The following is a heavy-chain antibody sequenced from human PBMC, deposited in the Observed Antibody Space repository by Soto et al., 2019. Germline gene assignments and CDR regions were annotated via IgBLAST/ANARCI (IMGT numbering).Heavy chain of an antibody. CDR3: ARIPRRDYYYGMDV. CDR2: INHSGST. CDR1: GGSFSGYY. J-gene: IGHJ6*02. Sequence: SETLSLTCAVYGGSFSGYYWSWIRQPPGKGLEWIGEINHSGSTNYNPSLKSRVTISVDTSKNQFSLKLSSVTAADTAVYYCARIPRRDYYYGMDVWGQGTTVTVS. V-gene: IGHV4-34*01. D-gene: IGHD2-2*02.